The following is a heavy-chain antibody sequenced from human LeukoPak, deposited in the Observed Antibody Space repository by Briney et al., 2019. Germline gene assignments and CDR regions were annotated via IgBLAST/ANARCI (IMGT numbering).Heavy chain of an antibody. J-gene: IGHJ6*04. V-gene: IGHV4-38-2*02. CDR1: GYSISSGYY. D-gene: IGHD2-2*01. CDR3: ARAGRGCSSTSCPLTLLNGMDV. CDR2: IYHSGLT. Sequence: PSETLSLTCTVSGYSISSGYYWGWIRQPPGKGLEWIGSIYHSGLTYYNPSLKSRVTISVDTSKNQFSLKLSSVTAADTAVYYRARAGRGCSSTSCPLTLLNGMDVWGKGTTVTVSS.